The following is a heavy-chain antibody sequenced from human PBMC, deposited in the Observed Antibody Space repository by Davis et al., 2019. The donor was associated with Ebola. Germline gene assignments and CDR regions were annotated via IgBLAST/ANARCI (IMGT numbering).Heavy chain of an antibody. CDR3: AREGAGYYGSGRYFDY. CDR2: IYSGGST. J-gene: IGHJ4*02. Sequence: GESLKISCAASGFTVSSNYMSWVRQAPGKGLEWVSVIYSGGSTYYADSVKGRFTISRDNSKNTLYLQMNSLRAEDTAVYYCAREGAGYYGSGRYFDYWGQGTLVTVSS. CDR1: GFTVSSNY. D-gene: IGHD3-10*01. V-gene: IGHV3-53*01.